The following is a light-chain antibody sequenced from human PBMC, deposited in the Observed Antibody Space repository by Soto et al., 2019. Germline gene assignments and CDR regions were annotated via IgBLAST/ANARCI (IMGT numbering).Light chain of an antibody. CDR3: QQYYSTRLT. CDR2: WAS. J-gene: IGKJ4*01. Sequence: DIVMTQSPDSLTVSLGERATINCKSSQNILYISNNKNYLAWYQQKPGQPPKLLIYWASTRESGVPDRFSGSGSGTDFTLTISSLQAEDVAVYYCQQYYSTRLTFGGGTKVEIK. V-gene: IGKV4-1*01. CDR1: QNILYISNNKNY.